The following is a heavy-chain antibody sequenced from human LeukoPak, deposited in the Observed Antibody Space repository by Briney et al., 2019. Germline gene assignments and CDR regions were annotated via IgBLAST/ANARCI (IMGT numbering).Heavy chain of an antibody. J-gene: IGHJ4*02. V-gene: IGHV3-53*01. CDR3: ARGSGYSGYGFDY. CDR2: IYGGGST. Sequence: PGGSLRLSCAASGFTVSSNYMSWVRQAPGKGLEWVSVIYGGGSTKYADSVKGRFTTSRDNSKNTLYLQMDGLRAEDTAVYYCARGSGYSGYGFDYWGQGTLVTVSS. D-gene: IGHD5-12*01. CDR1: GFTVSSNY.